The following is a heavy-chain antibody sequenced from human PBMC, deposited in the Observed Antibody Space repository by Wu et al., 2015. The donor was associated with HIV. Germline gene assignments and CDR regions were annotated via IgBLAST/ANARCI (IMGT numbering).Heavy chain of an antibody. CDR2: INPNSGGT. Sequence: EWMGWINPNSGGTNYAQKFQGRVTMTRDTSISTAYMELSRLRSDDTAVYYCARVWGYRQWLGPLNWFDPWGQGTLVTVSS. J-gene: IGHJ5*02. CDR3: ARVWGYRQWLGPLNWFDP. D-gene: IGHD6-19*01. V-gene: IGHV1-2*02.